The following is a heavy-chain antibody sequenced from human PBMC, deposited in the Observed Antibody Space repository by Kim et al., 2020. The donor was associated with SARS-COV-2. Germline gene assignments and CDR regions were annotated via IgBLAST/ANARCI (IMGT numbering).Heavy chain of an antibody. CDR3: ATEGTSWPRNSPYFDY. Sequence: SVKVSCKASGGTFSSYTISWVRQAPGQGLEWMGRISPILGIANYAQKFQGRVTITAGKSTSTAYMELSSLKFEDTAIYYCATEGTSWPRNSPYFDYWGQGTLVTVSS. CDR2: ISPILGIA. V-gene: IGHV1-69*02. CDR1: GGTFSSYT. D-gene: IGHD6-13*01. J-gene: IGHJ4*02.